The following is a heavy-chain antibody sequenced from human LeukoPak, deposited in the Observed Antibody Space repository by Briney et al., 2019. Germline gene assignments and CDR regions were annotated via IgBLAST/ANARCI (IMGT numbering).Heavy chain of an antibody. D-gene: IGHD4-17*01. CDR1: GSSISSYY. V-gene: IGHV4-4*07. Sequence: PSETLSLTCTASGSSISSYYWNWIRQPAGQGLEWIGRIYTSGSTHYNPSLKSRVTMSVDMSKNQFALKLSSVTAADTAVYYCARETTTFDYWGQGTLVTVSS. CDR3: ARETTTFDY. CDR2: IYTSGST. J-gene: IGHJ4*02.